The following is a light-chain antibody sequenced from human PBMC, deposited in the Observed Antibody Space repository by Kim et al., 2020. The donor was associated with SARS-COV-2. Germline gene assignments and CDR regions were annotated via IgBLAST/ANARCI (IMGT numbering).Light chain of an antibody. Sequence: KTARITCGGNNIGSKSVHWYQQKPGQAPVLVIYYDSDRPSGIPERFSGSNSGNTATLTISRVEAGDEADYYCQVWDSSSDPYVFGTGTKVTVL. CDR2: YDS. V-gene: IGLV3-21*04. CDR3: QVWDSSSDPYV. CDR1: NIGSKS. J-gene: IGLJ1*01.